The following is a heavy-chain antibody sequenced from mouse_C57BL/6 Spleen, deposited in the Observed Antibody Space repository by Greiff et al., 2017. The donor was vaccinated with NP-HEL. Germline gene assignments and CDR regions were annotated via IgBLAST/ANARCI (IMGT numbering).Heavy chain of an antibody. Sequence: EVLLVESGGGLVKPGGSLKLSCAASGFTFSDYGMHWVRQAPEKGLEWVAYISSGSSTIYYADTVKGRFTISRDNAKNTLFLQLTSLRSEDTAIYYCARWRLLRYYAMDYWGQGTSVTVSS. CDR1: GFTFSDYG. CDR3: ARWRLLRYYAMDY. V-gene: IGHV5-17*01. D-gene: IGHD2-3*01. CDR2: ISSGSSTI. J-gene: IGHJ4*01.